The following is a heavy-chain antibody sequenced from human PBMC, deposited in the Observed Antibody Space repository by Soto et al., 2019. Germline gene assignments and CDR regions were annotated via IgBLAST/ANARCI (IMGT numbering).Heavy chain of an antibody. CDR2: VSGRGDST. CDR3: AKRARGLDFDY. V-gene: IGHV3-23*01. J-gene: IGHJ4*02. Sequence: EVQLLESGGGLVQPGGSLRLSYAASGFTFSSYARNSVRQAPGKGLEWVSVVSGRGDSTYYAAAVKGRFTISRDNSKNTLYLQRNSLRAVDTAVYYCAKRARGLDFDYWGQGTRVTVSA. CDR1: GFTFSSYA.